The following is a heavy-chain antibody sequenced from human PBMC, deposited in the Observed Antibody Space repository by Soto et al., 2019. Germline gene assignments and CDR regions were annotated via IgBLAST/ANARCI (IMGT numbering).Heavy chain of an antibody. CDR1: GGSVSSNSAA. D-gene: IGHD3-3*01. CDR3: AITPSITIFGVVIDDYYYYGTDV. CDR2: TYYRSKWYN. J-gene: IGHJ6*02. Sequence: SQSLSLTCVISGGSVSSNSAAWTWIRLSPSSGLEWLGRTYYRSKWYNDYAVSVKSRITINPDTSKNQFFLQLNSVPPEDTAVYYCAITPSITIFGVVIDDYYYYGTDVCGQGTTVTIS. V-gene: IGHV6-1*01.